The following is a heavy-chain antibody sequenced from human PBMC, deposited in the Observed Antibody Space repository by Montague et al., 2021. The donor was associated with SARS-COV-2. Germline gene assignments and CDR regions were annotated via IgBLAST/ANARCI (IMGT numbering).Heavy chain of an antibody. Sequence: SLRLSCVASGFPFNTYDMHWVRQATGKGLEWVSSIGTPGDTYYPGSVKGRFTISRENAKNSLYLQMNSLRAGDTAVYYCARGGYCSGSNCLYFDSWGQGTLVTVSS. V-gene: IGHV3-13*01. CDR2: IGTPGDT. D-gene: IGHD2-15*01. J-gene: IGHJ4*02. CDR1: GFPFNTYD. CDR3: ARGGYCSGSNCLYFDS.